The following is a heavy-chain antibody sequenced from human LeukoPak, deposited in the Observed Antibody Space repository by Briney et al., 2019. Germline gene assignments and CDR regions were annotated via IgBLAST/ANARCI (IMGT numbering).Heavy chain of an antibody. Sequence: SVKVSCKASGGTFSSYAISWVRQAPGQGLEWMGGIIPILGTANYAQKFQGRVTITADESTSTAYMELSSLRSEDTAVYYCARGLARTGEFDYWGQGTLVTVSS. CDR2: IIPILGTA. CDR3: ARGLARTGEFDY. D-gene: IGHD7-27*01. V-gene: IGHV1-69*13. CDR1: GGTFSSYA. J-gene: IGHJ4*02.